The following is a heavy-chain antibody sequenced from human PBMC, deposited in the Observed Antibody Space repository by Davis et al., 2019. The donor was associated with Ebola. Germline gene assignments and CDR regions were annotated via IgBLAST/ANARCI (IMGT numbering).Heavy chain of an antibody. CDR3: ARSQYSGSSMD. J-gene: IGHJ4*02. Sequence: GESLKISCAASGFTFSSYAMSWVRQAPGKGLEWVSAISGSGGSTYYADSVKGRFTISRDNAKSTLYLQMNSLRAEDTALYYCARSQYSGSSMDWGRGTLVAFSS. CDR2: ISGSGGST. D-gene: IGHD1-26*01. CDR1: GFTFSSYA. V-gene: IGHV3-23*01.